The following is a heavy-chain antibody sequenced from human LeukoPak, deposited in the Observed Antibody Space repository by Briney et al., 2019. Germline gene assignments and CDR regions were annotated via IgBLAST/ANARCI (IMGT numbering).Heavy chain of an antibody. Sequence: ASVKVSCKASGYTFTSYDINWVRQATGQGLELMGWMNPNSGNTGYAQKFQGRVTITRNTSISTAYMELSSLRSEDTAVYYCARGGLGYCSSTSCYNGWFDPWGQGTLVTVSS. J-gene: IGHJ5*02. CDR3: ARGGLGYCSSTSCYNGWFDP. D-gene: IGHD2-2*02. V-gene: IGHV1-8*03. CDR1: GYTFTSYD. CDR2: MNPNSGNT.